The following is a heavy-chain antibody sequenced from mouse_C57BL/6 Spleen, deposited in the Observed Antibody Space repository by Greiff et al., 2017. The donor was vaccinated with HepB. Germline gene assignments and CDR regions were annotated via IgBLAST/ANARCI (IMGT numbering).Heavy chain of an antibody. CDR2: IYPGDGDT. CDR3: ARGFITTVVVGDY. V-gene: IGHV1-82*01. Sequence: VQLVESGPELVKPGASVKISCKASGYAFSSSWMNWVKQRPGKGLEWIGRIYPGDGDTNYNGKFKGKATLTADKSSSTAYMQLSSLTSEDSAVYFCARGFITTVVVGDYWGQGTTLTVSS. D-gene: IGHD1-1*01. J-gene: IGHJ2*01. CDR1: GYAFSSSW.